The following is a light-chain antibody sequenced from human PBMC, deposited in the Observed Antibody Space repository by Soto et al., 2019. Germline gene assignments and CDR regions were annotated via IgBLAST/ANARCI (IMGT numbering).Light chain of an antibody. CDR1: QSVGSN. J-gene: IGKJ1*01. CDR2: GAS. Sequence: EIVMTQSPATLSVSPGXRATLSCGASQSVGSNLAWYQQKPGQAPGLLIYGASTRATGIPARFGGGGSGTEFTLTISSLQSEDFAVYYCQQYNSWPPWTFGQGTKVDIK. V-gene: IGKV3-15*01. CDR3: QQYNSWPPWT.